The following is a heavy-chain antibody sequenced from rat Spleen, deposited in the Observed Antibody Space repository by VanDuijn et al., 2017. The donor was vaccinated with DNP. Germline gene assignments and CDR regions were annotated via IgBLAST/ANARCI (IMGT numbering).Heavy chain of an antibody. CDR2: ISSGGST. V-gene: IGHV2-6*01. Sequence: QVQLKESGPGLLQPSQTLSLTCSVSGFSLTSYTVIWVRQPPGKVLEWIAAISSGGSTYYNSALKSRLSISRDISKSQVFLKMNSLQTEDTAIYYCTRYSSSPFDYWGQGVMVTVSS. D-gene: IGHD1-2*01. J-gene: IGHJ2*01. CDR3: TRYSSSPFDY. CDR1: GFSLTSYT.